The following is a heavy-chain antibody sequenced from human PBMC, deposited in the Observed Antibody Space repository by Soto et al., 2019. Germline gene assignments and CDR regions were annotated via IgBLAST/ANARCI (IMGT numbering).Heavy chain of an antibody. D-gene: IGHD3-9*01. V-gene: IGHV5-51*01. CDR3: ARRPRLTAPFDY. CDR2: IYPGDSDT. Sequence: PGESLKISCKGSGDSFTSYWIGWVRQMPGKGLEWMGIIYPGDSDTRYSPSFQGQVTISVDKSINTAYLQWSSLKASDTAMYYCARRPRLTAPFDYWGQGTLVTVSS. CDR1: GDSFTSYW. J-gene: IGHJ4*02.